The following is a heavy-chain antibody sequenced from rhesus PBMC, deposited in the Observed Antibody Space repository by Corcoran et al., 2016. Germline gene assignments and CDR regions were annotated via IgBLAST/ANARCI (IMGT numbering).Heavy chain of an antibody. D-gene: IGHD4-35*01. J-gene: IGHJ4*01. Sequence: QVQLQESGPGLVKPSETLSLTCAVSGYSISSGYGWGWIRQPPGKGLEWIGQFYGGSGSTSYNPSLKSRVTVSKDTSKNQFSLKLSSVTAADTAVYYYARMTTVTNIDYWGQGVLVTVSS. CDR1: GYSISSGYG. CDR2: FYGGSGST. V-gene: IGHV4-127*01. CDR3: ARMTTVTNIDY.